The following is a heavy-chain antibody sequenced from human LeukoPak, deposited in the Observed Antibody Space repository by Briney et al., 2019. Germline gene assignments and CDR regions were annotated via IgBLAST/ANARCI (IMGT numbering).Heavy chain of an antibody. J-gene: IGHJ5*02. CDR3: AKDRGDYTDWFDP. CDR1: GFTFDDYA. CDR2: IRWNSGTL. V-gene: IGHV3-9*01. D-gene: IGHD4-11*01. Sequence: GGSLRLSCAASGFTFDDYAMHWVRQPPGKGLEWVSHIRWNSGTLAYADSVKGRLTISRDNAKNSLYVQMNSLRTEDTAMYYCAKDRGDYTDWFDPWGQGTLVTVSS.